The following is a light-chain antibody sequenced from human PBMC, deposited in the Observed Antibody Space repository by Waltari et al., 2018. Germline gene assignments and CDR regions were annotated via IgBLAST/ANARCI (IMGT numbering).Light chain of an antibody. V-gene: IGKV4-1*01. CDR2: WAS. CDR1: QSVLYSSNNKNF. J-gene: IGKJ2*01. Sequence: DIVMTQSPDSLAVSLGERATINCKSSQSVLYSSNNKNFLAWYQQKPRQPPKLLIYWASTRESGVPDRFSGSGSGTDFTLTIGSLQAEDVAVYYCQQYYTAPYTFGQGTKLEIK. CDR3: QQYYTAPYT.